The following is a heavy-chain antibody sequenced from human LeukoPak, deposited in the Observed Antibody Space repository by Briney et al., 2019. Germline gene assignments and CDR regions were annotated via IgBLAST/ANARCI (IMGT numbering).Heavy chain of an antibody. CDR3: ARDMLDMGYYYYMDV. Sequence: PSETLSLTCTVSGGSISSYYWSWIRQPAGKGLEWIGRIYSSESGSYNPSLKSRLTMSVDTSKNQFSLRLRSVTAADTAVYYCARDMLDMGYYYYMDVWGKGTTVTVSS. D-gene: IGHD2-8*01. CDR1: GGSISSYY. CDR2: IYSSESG. J-gene: IGHJ6*03. V-gene: IGHV4-4*07.